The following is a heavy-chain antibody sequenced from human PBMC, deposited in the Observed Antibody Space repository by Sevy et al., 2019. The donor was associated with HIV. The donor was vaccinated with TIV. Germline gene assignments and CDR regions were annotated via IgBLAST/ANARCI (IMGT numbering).Heavy chain of an antibody. V-gene: IGHV3-30-3*01. D-gene: IGHD3-22*01. J-gene: IGHJ4*02. CDR2: ISYDGSNT. Sequence: GESLKISCAASGFTFTTYAMHWVRQAPGKGLEWVAVISYDGSNTYYADSVKGRFTISRDSSKNTLYLKMNSLRAEDTAVYFCARDGGYDSRGYDLSNYWGQGTLVTVSS. CDR3: ARDGGYDSRGYDLSNY. CDR1: GFTFTTYA.